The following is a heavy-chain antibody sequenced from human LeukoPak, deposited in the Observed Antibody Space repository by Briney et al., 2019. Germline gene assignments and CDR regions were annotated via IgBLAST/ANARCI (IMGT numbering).Heavy chain of an antibody. CDR1: GFSLSTGGVG. V-gene: IGHV2-5*02. CDR3: AHSGIPYGSGSYYTYYGMDV. D-gene: IGHD3-10*01. J-gene: IGHJ6*02. Sequence: SGPTLVNPPQTLTLTCTFSGFSLSTGGVGVGWIRQPPGKALEWLALIYWDDDKRYSPSLKSRLTITKDTSKNQVVLTMTNMDPVDTATYYCAHSGIPYGSGSYYTYYGMDVWGQGTTVTVSS. CDR2: IYWDDDK.